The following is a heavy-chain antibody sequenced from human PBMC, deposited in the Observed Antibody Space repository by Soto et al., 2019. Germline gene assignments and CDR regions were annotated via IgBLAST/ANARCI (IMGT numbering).Heavy chain of an antibody. D-gene: IGHD3-22*01. J-gene: IGHJ4*02. CDR3: ARVESNGYFRY. CDR1: GFDFSTYW. CDR2: IKEGGSQS. Sequence: GGSLRLSCVASGFDFSTYWMSWVRQAPGKGLEWVATIKEGGSQSFYVDSVRGRFTVSRDNAKNSLFLQVNSLRADDTALYFCARVESNGYFRYWGQGTLVTVSS. V-gene: IGHV3-7*05.